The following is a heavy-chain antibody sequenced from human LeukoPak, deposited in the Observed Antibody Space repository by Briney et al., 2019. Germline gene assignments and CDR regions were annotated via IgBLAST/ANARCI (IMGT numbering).Heavy chain of an antibody. D-gene: IGHD3-22*01. V-gene: IGHV3-9*01. CDR3: AKDFAVDSSGPFDY. Sequence: GGSLRLSCAASGFTFDDYAMRWVRQAPGKGLEWVSGISWNSGSIGYADSVKGRFTISRDNAKNSLYLQMNSLRAEDTALYYCAKDFAVDSSGPFDYWGQGTLVTVSS. CDR1: GFTFDDYA. J-gene: IGHJ4*02. CDR2: ISWNSGSI.